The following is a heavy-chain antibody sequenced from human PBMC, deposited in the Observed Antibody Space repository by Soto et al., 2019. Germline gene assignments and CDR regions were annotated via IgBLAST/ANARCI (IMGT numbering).Heavy chain of an antibody. CDR1: GGSISTYY. CDR3: ARVPHRGSSRDSGIMDV. Sequence: QVQLQESGPGLVKPSETLSLTCTVSGGSISTYYWNWIRQPAGKGLEWIGRIYTSGSTSYNPSLKSRVTMSVDTSKSQFSPKMSSVTAADTAVYYCARVPHRGSSRDSGIMDVWGQGSTVTVSS. CDR2: IYTSGST. V-gene: IGHV4-4*07. D-gene: IGHD5-18*01. J-gene: IGHJ6*02.